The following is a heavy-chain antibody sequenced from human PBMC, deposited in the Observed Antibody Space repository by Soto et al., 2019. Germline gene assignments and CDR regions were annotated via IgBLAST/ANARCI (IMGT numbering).Heavy chain of an antibody. Sequence: SETLSLTCTVSGGSINSDGYSWSWIRQPPGKGLEWIGYIYNSGNTYYNPSLKSRVTISIDRSKNQFSLKLSSVTAADTAVYYCAKGRYCSGGICYGDAFDIWGQGTMVTVSS. CDR3: AKGRYCSGGICYGDAFDI. V-gene: IGHV4-30-2*01. CDR2: IYNSGNT. CDR1: GGSINSDGYS. J-gene: IGHJ3*02. D-gene: IGHD2-15*01.